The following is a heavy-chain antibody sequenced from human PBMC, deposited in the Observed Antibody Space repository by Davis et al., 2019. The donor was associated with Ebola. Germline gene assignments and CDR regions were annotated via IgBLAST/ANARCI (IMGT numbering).Heavy chain of an antibody. Sequence: GGSLRLSCAASGFTFSSYGMHWVRQAPGKGLEWVAVISYDGSNKYYADSVKGRFTISRDNSKNTLYLQMNSLRAEDTAVYYCAKGSTAGSWGQGTPVTVSS. CDR1: GFTFSSYG. CDR3: AKGSTAGS. J-gene: IGHJ5*02. CDR2: ISYDGSNK. V-gene: IGHV3-30*18. D-gene: IGHD2-2*01.